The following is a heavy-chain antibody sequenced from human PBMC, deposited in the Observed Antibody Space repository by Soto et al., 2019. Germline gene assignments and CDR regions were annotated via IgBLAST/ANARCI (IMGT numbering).Heavy chain of an antibody. D-gene: IGHD2-2*01. CDR2: ISSSSSYR. Sequence: GGSLRLSCAAGCFSFSSYTMNLVHLAPREGLEWVSAISSSSSYRHYAESVKGRVTISRDNAKTSLYLQMHSLRAEDTAVYYCARDPLYAGWFDCWGQGT. J-gene: IGHJ5*01. CDR1: CFSFSSYT. V-gene: IGHV3-21*01. CDR3: ARDPLYAGWFDC.